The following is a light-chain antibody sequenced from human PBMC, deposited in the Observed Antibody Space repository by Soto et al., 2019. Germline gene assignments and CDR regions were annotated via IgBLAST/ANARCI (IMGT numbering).Light chain of an antibody. J-gene: IGKJ1*01. CDR3: QQYQGYPLT. V-gene: IGKV1-5*03. CDR2: SAA. Sequence: DIQMTQSPSTLSASVGDRVIITCRASQSISSGVAWYQQKPGKAPNLPIYSAASIESGVPSRFSGSGSGTELILPISSMQLHYFATDFIQQYQGYPLTFVQRTNVEIK. CDR1: QSISSG.